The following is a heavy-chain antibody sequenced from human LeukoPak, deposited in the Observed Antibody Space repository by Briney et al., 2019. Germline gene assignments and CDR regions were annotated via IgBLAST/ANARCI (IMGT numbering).Heavy chain of an antibody. CDR2: ISSSGSTI. CDR1: GFTFSSYE. J-gene: IGHJ4*02. V-gene: IGHV3-48*03. D-gene: IGHD3-3*01. CDR3: AKANSITIFGVISPVDY. Sequence: GGSLRLSCAASGFTFSSYEMNWVRQAPGKGLEWVSYISSSGSTIYYADSVKGRFTISRDNAKNSLYLQMNSLRAEDTAVYYCAKANSITIFGVISPVDYWGQGTLVTVSS.